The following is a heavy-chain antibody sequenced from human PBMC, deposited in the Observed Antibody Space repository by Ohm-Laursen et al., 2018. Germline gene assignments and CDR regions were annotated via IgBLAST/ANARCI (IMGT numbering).Heavy chain of an antibody. Sequence: SDTLSLTCTVSGGSISSSSYYWGWIRKPPGKGLEWIGSIYYSGSTYYNPSLKSQVTISVDTSKNHFSLKLSSVTAADTAVYYCARHAAYCGGDCYSRWFDPWGQGTLVTVSS. J-gene: IGHJ5*02. CDR2: IYYSGST. CDR1: GGSISSSSYY. V-gene: IGHV4-39*01. D-gene: IGHD2-21*02. CDR3: ARHAAYCGGDCYSRWFDP.